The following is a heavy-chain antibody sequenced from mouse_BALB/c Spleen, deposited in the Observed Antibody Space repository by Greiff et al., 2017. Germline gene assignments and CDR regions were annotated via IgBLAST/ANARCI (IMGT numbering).Heavy chain of an antibody. V-gene: IGHV5-17*02. CDR1: GFTFSSFG. Sequence: DVMLVESGGGLVQPGGSRKLSCAASGFTFSSFGMHWVRQAPEKGLEWVAYISSGSSTIYYADTVKGRFTISRDNPKNTLFLQMTSLRSEDTAMYYCAREDYAMDYWGQGTSVTVSS. CDR2: ISSGSSTI. CDR3: AREDYAMDY. J-gene: IGHJ4*01.